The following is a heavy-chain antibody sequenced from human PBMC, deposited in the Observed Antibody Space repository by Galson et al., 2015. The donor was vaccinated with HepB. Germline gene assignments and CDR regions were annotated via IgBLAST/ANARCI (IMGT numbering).Heavy chain of an antibody. CDR1: GFTFSDYY. J-gene: IGHJ6*02. D-gene: IGHD3-10*01. CDR3: ARVGITMVRGVIYYYYGMDV. CDR2: MSSTGSYT. V-gene: IGHV3-11*06. Sequence: SLRLSCAASGFTFSDYYMTWIRQAPGKGLEWVSYMSSTGSYTNYADSVKGRFTISRDNAKDSLYLQMNSLRAEDTAVYYCARVGITMVRGVIYYYYGMDVWGQGTTVTASS.